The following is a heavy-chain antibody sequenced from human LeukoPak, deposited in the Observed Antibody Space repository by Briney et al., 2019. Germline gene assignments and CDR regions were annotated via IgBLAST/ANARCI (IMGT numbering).Heavy chain of an antibody. CDR2: ISAYNGNT. V-gene: IGHV1-18*01. J-gene: IGHJ4*02. CDR3: ARDLIAAAGTGSIY. CDR1: GYTFTSYG. Sequence: ASVKVSCKASGYTFTSYGSSWVRQAPGQALEWMGWISAYNGNTNYAQKLQGRVTMTTDTSTSTAYMELRSLRSDDTAVYYCARDLIAAAGTGSIYWGQGTLVTVSS. D-gene: IGHD6-13*01.